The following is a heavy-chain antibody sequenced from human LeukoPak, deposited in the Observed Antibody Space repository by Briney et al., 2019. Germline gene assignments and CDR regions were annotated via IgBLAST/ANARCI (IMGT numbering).Heavy chain of an antibody. V-gene: IGHV1-69*04. CDR3: AREYCSSTSCSYYFDY. CDR1: GGTFSSDT. CDR2: IIPILGIA. D-gene: IGHD2-2*01. J-gene: IGHJ4*02. Sequence: SLYLSCTVSGGTFSSDTIRWGRQDPGGRVEWRGRIIPILGIANYEQKFQGRVTITADKSKSAAYMELSSLRSEDTAVYYCAREYCSSTSCSYYFDYCGQGTLVTVSS.